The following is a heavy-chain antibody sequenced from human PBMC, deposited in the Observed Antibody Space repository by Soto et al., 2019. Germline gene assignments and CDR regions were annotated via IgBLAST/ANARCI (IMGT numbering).Heavy chain of an antibody. CDR1: GGTFSSDA. Sequence: SVKVSCKASGGTFSSDAISWVRQAPGQGLEWMGGIIPIFGTANYAQKFQGRVTITADESTSTAYMELSNLRSEDTAVYYCARDRDSSGDYYFYWGQGTLVTVSS. D-gene: IGHD3-22*01. CDR3: ARDRDSSGDYYFY. J-gene: IGHJ4*02. V-gene: IGHV1-69*13. CDR2: IIPIFGTA.